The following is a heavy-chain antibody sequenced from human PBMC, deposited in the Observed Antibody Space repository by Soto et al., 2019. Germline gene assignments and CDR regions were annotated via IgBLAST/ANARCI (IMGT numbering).Heavy chain of an antibody. D-gene: IGHD5-12*01. J-gene: IGHJ6*02. CDR3: ARGGGDVGIVATTLHYYYYYGMDV. CDR2: INAGNGNT. V-gene: IGHV1-3*01. Sequence: ASVKVSCKASGYTFTSYAMHWVRQAPGQRLEWMGWINAGNGNTKYSQKFQGRVTITRDTSASTAYMELSSLRSEDTAVYYCARGGGDVGIVATTLHYYYYYGMDVWGQGTTVTVSS. CDR1: GYTFTSYA.